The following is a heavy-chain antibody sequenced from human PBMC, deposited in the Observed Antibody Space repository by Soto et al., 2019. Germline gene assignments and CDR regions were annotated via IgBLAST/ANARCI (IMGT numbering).Heavy chain of an antibody. CDR1: GYTFTSYG. CDR3: AIQRGGSSWYGEGWFDP. CDR2: ISAYNGNT. D-gene: IGHD6-13*01. Sequence: GASVKVSCKASGYTFTSYGISWVRQAPGQGLEWMGWISAYNGNTNYAQKLQGRVTMTTDTSTSTAYMKLRSLRSDDTAVYYCAIQRGGSSWYGEGWFDPWGQGTLVTVSS. V-gene: IGHV1-18*01. J-gene: IGHJ5*02.